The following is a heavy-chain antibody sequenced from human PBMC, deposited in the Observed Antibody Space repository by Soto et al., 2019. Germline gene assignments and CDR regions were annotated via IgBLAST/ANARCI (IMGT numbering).Heavy chain of an antibody. D-gene: IGHD6-19*01. CDR2: IYPGDSDT. V-gene: IGHV5-51*03. CDR3: ARRQIAVAGTRAFDI. Sequence: PGKSLKISCKGSGYSFTSYWIGWVRQMPGKGLEWMGIIYPGDSDTRYSPSFQGQVTISADKSISTAYLQWSSLKASDTAMYYCARRQIAVAGTRAFDIWGQGTMVTVSS. CDR1: GYSFTSYW. J-gene: IGHJ3*02.